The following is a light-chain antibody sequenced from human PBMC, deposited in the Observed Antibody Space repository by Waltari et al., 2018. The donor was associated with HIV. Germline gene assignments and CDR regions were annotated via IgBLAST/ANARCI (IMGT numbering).Light chain of an antibody. CDR3: ASWDDSVTGSNWV. J-gene: IGLJ3*02. V-gene: IGLV1-44*01. CDR2: DDH. Sequence: QSVLTQPPSASGTPGQRVYISCYGSNPTNGRTTVHWYPHLPGTAPKLLIYDDHMRPSGVPDRFSGSRSGTSASLAIGGLHSEDEAHYFCASWDDSVTGSNWVFGGGTRLTVL. CDR1: NPTNGRTT.